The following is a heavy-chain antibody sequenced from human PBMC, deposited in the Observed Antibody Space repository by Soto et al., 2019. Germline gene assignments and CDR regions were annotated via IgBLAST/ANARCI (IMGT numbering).Heavy chain of an antibody. CDR3: ARDPSVEMATSTFDY. J-gene: IGHJ4*02. Sequence: ASVKVSCKASGYTFTSYYMHWVRQAPGQGLEWMGIINPSGGSTSYAQKFQGRVTMTRDTSTSTVYMELSSLRSEDTAVYYCARDPSVEMATSTFDYWGPGTLVTVSS. D-gene: IGHD5-12*01. CDR2: INPSGGST. V-gene: IGHV1-46*01. CDR1: GYTFTSYY.